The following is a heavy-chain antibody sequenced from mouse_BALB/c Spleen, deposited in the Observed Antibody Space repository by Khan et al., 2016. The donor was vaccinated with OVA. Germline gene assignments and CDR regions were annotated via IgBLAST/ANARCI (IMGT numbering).Heavy chain of an antibody. CDR2: IWSDGKT. CDR1: GFSLTSYG. Sequence: QVQLKESGPGLVAPSQSLSITCTVSGFSLTSYGVHWVRQPPGKGLEWLVVIWSDGKTTYNSTLKSRLSISKENSKSQDFLKMNSRQTDDTAMDYCARKTHMITTVMDYWGQGTSVTVSS. D-gene: IGHD2-4*01. J-gene: IGHJ4*01. CDR3: ARKTHMITTVMDY. V-gene: IGHV2-6*02.